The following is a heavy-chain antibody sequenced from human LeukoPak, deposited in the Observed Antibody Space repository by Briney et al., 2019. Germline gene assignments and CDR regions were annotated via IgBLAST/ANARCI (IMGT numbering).Heavy chain of an antibody. CDR1: GGSISSSSYY. Sequence: PSETLSLTCTVAGGSISSSSYYWGWIRHPPGKGREWIGSIYYSGSTYYNPSLKSRVTISVDTSKNQFSLKLSSVTAADTAVYYCARHPTAMVNPFDYWGQGTLVTVSS. CDR3: ARHPTAMVNPFDY. J-gene: IGHJ4*02. D-gene: IGHD5-18*01. V-gene: IGHV4-39*01. CDR2: IYYSGST.